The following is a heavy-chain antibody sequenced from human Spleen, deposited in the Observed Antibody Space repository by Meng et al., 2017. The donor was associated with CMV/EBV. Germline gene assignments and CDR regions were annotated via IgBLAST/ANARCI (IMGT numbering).Heavy chain of an antibody. J-gene: IGHJ5*02. CDR1: FSHYA. CDR3: ARVERYGSGSYYSRNPGSS. V-gene: IGHV1-69*05. Sequence: FSHYASSWVRQAPGQGLECMGGIIPPFGTSNSAQKFQDRVTITTDESTKIVFMELSSLRFEDTAVYYCARVERYGSGSYYSRNPGSSWGQGTLVTVSS. CDR2: IIPPFGTS. D-gene: IGHD3-10*01.